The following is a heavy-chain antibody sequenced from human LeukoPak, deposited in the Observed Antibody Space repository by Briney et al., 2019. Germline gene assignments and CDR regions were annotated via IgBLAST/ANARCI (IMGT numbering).Heavy chain of an antibody. V-gene: IGHV3-23*01. CDR1: GFTFSTYG. D-gene: IGHD6-13*01. CDR2: ISGSGGST. J-gene: IGHJ4*02. CDR3: AKKIRGSSSSWIDY. Sequence: PGGSLRLSCAASGFTFSTYGMNWVRQAPGKGLEWVSAISGSGGSTYYADSVKGRFTISRDNSKNTLYLQMNSLRAEDTAVYYCAKKIRGSSSSWIDYWGQGTLVTVSS.